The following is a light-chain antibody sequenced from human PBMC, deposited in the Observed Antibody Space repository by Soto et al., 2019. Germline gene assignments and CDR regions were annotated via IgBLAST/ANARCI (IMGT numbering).Light chain of an antibody. CDR3: QQYGRSWT. CDR1: QNIFSNY. CDR2: GAS. V-gene: IGKV3-20*01. Sequence: EIVFTQSPDTLSVSPGERVTLSCRASQNIFSNYLAWYQQKPGQAPRLLIYGASTRATGIADRFSGGGSGTDFTLTISRLEPEDFAVYHCQQYGRSWTFGQGTKVDIK. J-gene: IGKJ1*01.